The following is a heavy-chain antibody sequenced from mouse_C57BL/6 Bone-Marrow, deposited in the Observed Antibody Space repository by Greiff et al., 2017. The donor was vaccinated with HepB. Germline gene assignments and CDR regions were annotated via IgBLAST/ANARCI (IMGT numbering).Heavy chain of an antibody. CDR2: ISYDGSN. CDR1: GYSITSGYY. J-gene: IGHJ1*03. V-gene: IGHV3-6*01. CDR3: ARRGISHWYFDV. Sequence: EVQLQQSGPGLVKPSQSLSLTCSVTGYSITSGYYWNWIRQFPGNKLEWMGYISYDGSNNYKPSLKNRISITRDTSKNQFFLKLNSVTTEDTATYYCARRGISHWYFDVWGTGTTVTVSS.